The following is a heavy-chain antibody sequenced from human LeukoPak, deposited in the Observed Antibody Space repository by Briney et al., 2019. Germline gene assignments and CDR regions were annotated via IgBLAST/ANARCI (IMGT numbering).Heavy chain of an antibody. CDR3: AKEPRRSTSYYYGSGYYMDV. Sequence: PGRSLRLSCAASGFTFSSYGMHWVRRAPGKGLEWVAVISYDGSNKYYADSVKGRFTISRDNSKNTLYLQMNSLRAEDTAVYYCAKEPRRSTSYYYGSGYYMDVWGKGTTVTISS. J-gene: IGHJ6*03. V-gene: IGHV3-30*18. D-gene: IGHD3-10*01. CDR2: ISYDGSNK. CDR1: GFTFSSYG.